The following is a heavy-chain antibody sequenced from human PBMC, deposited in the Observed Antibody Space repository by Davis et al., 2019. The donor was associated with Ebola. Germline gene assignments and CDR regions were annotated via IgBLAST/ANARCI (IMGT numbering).Heavy chain of an antibody. CDR1: GFTFSGSA. CDR2: IRSKANSYAT. D-gene: IGHD6-6*01. V-gene: IGHV3-73*01. J-gene: IGHJ4*02. CDR3: TKTSSSTNPDY. Sequence: GGSLRLSCAASGFTFSGSAMHWVRQASGKGLEWVGRIRSKANSYATAYAASVKGRFTISRDDSKNTAYLQMNSLETEDTAVYYCTKTSSSTNPDYWGQGTLVTVSS.